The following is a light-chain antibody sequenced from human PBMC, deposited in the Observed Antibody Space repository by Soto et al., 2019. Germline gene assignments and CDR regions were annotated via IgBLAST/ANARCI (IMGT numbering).Light chain of an antibody. CDR1: RRDISSYNY. V-gene: IGLV2-14*01. CDR2: EVS. J-gene: IGLJ1*01. Sequence: QSALTQPASVSGSPGQSITISCTGTRRDISSYNYVSWYQQHPGKAPKLLIYEVSNRPSGVSNRFSGSKSGNTDSLTISGLQAEDEADFYCSSYASGSTLFVFGTGTKLTVL. CDR3: SSYASGSTLFV.